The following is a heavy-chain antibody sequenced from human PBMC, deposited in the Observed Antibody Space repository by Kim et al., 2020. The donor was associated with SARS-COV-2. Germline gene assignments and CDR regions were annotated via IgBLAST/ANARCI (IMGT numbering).Heavy chain of an antibody. D-gene: IGHD2-15*01. V-gene: IGHV1-8*01. J-gene: IGHJ6*03. CDR3: ARGRCNNSCYSEGYYRYDMDV. CDR1: GYTFINYA. CDR2: MNSKTGNT. Sequence: ASVKVSCKATGYTFINYAVTWVRQAPGQGLEWMGWMNSKTGNTGSAQNFEGRLTMTRDVSRSTAYMELSSLTSEDTAVYFCARGRCNNSCYSEGYYRYDMDVGGRGTTVTVSS.